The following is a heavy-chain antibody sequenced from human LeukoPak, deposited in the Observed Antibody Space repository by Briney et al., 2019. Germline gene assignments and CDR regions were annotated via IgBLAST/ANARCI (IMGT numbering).Heavy chain of an antibody. V-gene: IGHV4-39*07. J-gene: IGHJ4*02. CDR1: GGSISSSSYY. CDR3: ARGRDGYVSGY. CDR2: IYYSGST. Sequence: NTSETLSLTCTVSGGSISSSSYYWGWIRQPPGKGLEWIGSIYYSGSTYYNPSLKSRVTISVDTSKNQFSLKLSSVTAADTAFYYCARGRDGYVSGYWGQGTLVSVSS. D-gene: IGHD5-24*01.